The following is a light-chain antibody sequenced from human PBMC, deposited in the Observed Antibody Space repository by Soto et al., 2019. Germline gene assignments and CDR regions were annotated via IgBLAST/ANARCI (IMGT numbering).Light chain of an antibody. Sequence: QSALTQPPSAPGSPGQSVTISCTGTSSDVGGYNYVSWYQQHPGKAPKLMIYEVSKRPSGVPDRFSGSKSGNTASLTVSGIQAEDEADYYCSSYAGSNNLVFGGGTKVTVL. CDR2: EVS. V-gene: IGLV2-8*01. CDR3: SSYAGSNNLV. J-gene: IGLJ2*01. CDR1: SSDVGGYNY.